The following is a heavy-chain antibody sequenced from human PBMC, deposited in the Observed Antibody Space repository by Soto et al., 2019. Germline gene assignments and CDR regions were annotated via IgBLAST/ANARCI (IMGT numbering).Heavy chain of an antibody. CDR2: IIPIFGTA. CDR3: ARGGRAVFGYYYGMDV. V-gene: IGHV1-69*13. D-gene: IGHD3-16*01. CDR1: GGTFSSYA. J-gene: IGHJ6*02. Sequence: SVKVSCKASGGTFSSYAISWVRQAPGQGLEWMGGIIPIFGTANYAQKFQGRVTITADESTSTAYMELSSLRSEDTAVYYCARGGRAVFGYYYGMDVWGQGTTVTVSS.